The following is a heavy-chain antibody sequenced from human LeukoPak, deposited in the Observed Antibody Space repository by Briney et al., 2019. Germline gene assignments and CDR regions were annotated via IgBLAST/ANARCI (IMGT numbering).Heavy chain of an antibody. J-gene: IGHJ6*03. Sequence: GGSLRLSCAASGFTFSSYWMSWVRQAPGKGLEWVAVISPDGSGKNYVDSVEGRFTISRDNSKNTLYVQMNSLRAEDTAVYFCARGYDSNLDYYYYMDVWGKGTTVTVSS. D-gene: IGHD3-16*01. CDR3: ARGYDSNLDYYYYMDV. CDR1: GFTFSSYW. CDR2: ISPDGSGK. V-gene: IGHV3-30*03.